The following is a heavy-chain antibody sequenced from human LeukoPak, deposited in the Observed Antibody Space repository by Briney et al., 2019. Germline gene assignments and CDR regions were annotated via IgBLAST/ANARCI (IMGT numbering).Heavy chain of an antibody. CDR1: GFTFSSYG. Sequence: GGSLRLSCAASGFTFSSYGMHWVRQAPGKGLEWVAFIRYDGSNKYYADSVKGRFTISRDNSKNTLYLQMNSLRAEDTAVYYCVRGSYRFLTRTYYFDYWGQGTLVTVSS. CDR3: VRGSYRFLTRTYYFDY. CDR2: IRYDGSNK. J-gene: IGHJ4*02. D-gene: IGHD3-16*02. V-gene: IGHV3-30*02.